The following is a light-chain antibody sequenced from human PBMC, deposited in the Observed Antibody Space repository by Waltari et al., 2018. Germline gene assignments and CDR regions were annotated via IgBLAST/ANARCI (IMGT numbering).Light chain of an antibody. CDR2: DVS. CDR1: SSDVGGYKY. V-gene: IGLV2-11*01. J-gene: IGLJ3*02. Sequence: QSALTQPRSVSGSPGQSVTISCTGTSSDVGGYKYGSWFQQHAGKAPRLMIYDVSERPSGVPDRFSGSKSGNTASLTISGLQAEDEADYYCCSYAGSYTWVFGGGTKLTVL. CDR3: CSYAGSYTWV.